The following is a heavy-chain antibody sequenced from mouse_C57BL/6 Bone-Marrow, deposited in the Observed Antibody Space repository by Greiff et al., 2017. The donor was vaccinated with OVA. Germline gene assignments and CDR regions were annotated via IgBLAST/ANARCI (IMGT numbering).Heavy chain of an antibody. D-gene: IGHD1-1*01. J-gene: IGHJ2*01. CDR3: ARSPFITTVVAEDY. CDR2: IYPGSGNT. CDR1: GYTFTDYY. V-gene: IGHV1-76*01. Sequence: QVQLQQSGAELVRPGASVKLSCKASGYTFTDYYINWVKQRPGQGLEWIARIYPGSGNTYYNEKFKGKATLTAEKSSSTAYMQLSSLTSEDSAVYFCARSPFITTVVAEDYWGQGTTLTVSS.